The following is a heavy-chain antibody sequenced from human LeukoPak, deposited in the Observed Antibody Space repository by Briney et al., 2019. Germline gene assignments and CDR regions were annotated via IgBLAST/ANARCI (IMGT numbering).Heavy chain of an antibody. Sequence: SETLSLTCTASGGSISSSSYYWGWIRQPPGQGLEWIGSIYYSGSTYYNPSLKSRVTISVDTSKNQFSLKLSSVTAADTAVYYCARLKNYYYYYMDVWGKGTTVTVSS. J-gene: IGHJ6*03. CDR3: ARLKNYYYYYMDV. V-gene: IGHV4-39*01. CDR2: IYYSGST. CDR1: GGSISSSSYY.